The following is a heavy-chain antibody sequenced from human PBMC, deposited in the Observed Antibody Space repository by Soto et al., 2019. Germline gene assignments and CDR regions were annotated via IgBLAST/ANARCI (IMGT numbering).Heavy chain of an antibody. V-gene: IGHV2-5*02. CDR1: GLSLRTTGVG. D-gene: IGHD2-21*02. J-gene: IGHJ6*02. Sequence: QVTLKESGPTLVKPTQTLTLTCTVSGLSLRTTGVGVGWVRQPPGKALEWLALLYWDDDKSYSPSLRSRLTIAKDISEKQVVLTMTNMDTVDTATYYCVQSRCGGYCLDIYSSHAYNGLDVWGQGTTVTVSS. CDR2: LYWDDDK. CDR3: VQSRCGGYCLDIYSSHAYNGLDV.